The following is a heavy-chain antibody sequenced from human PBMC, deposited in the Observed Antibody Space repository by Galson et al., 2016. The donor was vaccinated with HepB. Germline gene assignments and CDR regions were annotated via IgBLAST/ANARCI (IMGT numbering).Heavy chain of an antibody. Sequence: SLRLSCAASGFIVTRNYMSWVRQAPGKGLEWVSVIYSGGSTHYADSVQGRFTIPSDESKNTVYFHMASLRAEDTAVYYCARGQGILPGAVPKEYVYGMDVWGQGTTVTVSS. D-gene: IGHD2-2*01. J-gene: IGHJ6*02. V-gene: IGHV3-66*01. CDR1: GFIVTRNY. CDR3: ARGQGILPGAVPKEYVYGMDV. CDR2: IYSGGST.